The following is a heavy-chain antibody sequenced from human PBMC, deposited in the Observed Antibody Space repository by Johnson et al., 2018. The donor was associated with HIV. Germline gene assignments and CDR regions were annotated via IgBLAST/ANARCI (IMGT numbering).Heavy chain of an antibody. J-gene: IGHJ3*02. CDR1: GFTFSSYA. D-gene: IGHD1-7*01. CDR2: ISYDGSNK. V-gene: IGHV3-30-3*01. CDR3: AKDGTMTWAFDI. Sequence: QVQLVESGGGVVQPGRSLRLSCAASGFTFSSYAMHWVRQAPGKGLAWVAVISYDGSNKYYADSVKGRFTVSRDNSNNTLFLQMNSLRAEDTALYYCAKDGTMTWAFDIWGQGTMVTVSS.